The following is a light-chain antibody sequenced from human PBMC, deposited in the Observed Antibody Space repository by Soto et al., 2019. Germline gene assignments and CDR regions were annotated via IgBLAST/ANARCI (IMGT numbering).Light chain of an antibody. J-gene: IGKJ1*01. Sequence: AIRMTQSPSSLSASTGDRVTITCRASQGISSYLAWYQQKPGKAPKLLIYAASTLQSGVPSRFSGSGSGTDFTLTISGLQSEDFATYYCQQYYSYLPWTFGQGTKVEIK. V-gene: IGKV1-8*01. CDR2: AAS. CDR3: QQYYSYLPWT. CDR1: QGISSY.